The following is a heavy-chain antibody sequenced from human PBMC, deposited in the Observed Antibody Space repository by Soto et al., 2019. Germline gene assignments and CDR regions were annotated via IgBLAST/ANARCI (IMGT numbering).Heavy chain of an antibody. Sequence: GGSLRLSCTASGFILSNYALPWVRQAPWKGLEWVSPLSNDGANEHYADSVKGRFTISRDSSKNTLYLQMNSLRAEDTAMYYCAKDPSTGSADYCGQGTHVTVSS. CDR3: AKDPSTGSADY. CDR2: LSNDGANE. V-gene: IGHV3-23*01. D-gene: IGHD3-9*01. CDR1: GFILSNYA. J-gene: IGHJ4*02.